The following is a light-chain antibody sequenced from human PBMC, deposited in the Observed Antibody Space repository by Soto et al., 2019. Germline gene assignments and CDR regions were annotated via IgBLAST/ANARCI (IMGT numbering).Light chain of an antibody. CDR2: EDN. Sequence: NFMLARPHSVSESRGKTVTISCTRSSGSIASNYVQWYQQRPGSAPTTVIYEDNQRPSGVPDRFSGSIDSSSNSASLTISGLKTEDEADYYCQSYDSSNQVFGGGTKLTVL. J-gene: IGLJ2*01. CDR3: QSYDSSNQV. CDR1: SGSIASNY. V-gene: IGLV6-57*04.